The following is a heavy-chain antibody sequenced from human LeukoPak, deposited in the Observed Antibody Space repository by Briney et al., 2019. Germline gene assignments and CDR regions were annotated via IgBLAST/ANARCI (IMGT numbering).Heavy chain of an antibody. D-gene: IGHD1-14*01. V-gene: IGHV3-30*02. CDR3: VKDYNNGFDY. CDR1: GFSFSGYG. Sequence: GGSLGLSCAASGFSFSGYGMHWVRQAPGKGLEWVTFIRYDGSTKSYADSVKGRFTIARDNSKNTLYLQMNSLRAEDTAVYFCVKDYNNGFDYWGQGALVTVSS. CDR2: IRYDGSTK. J-gene: IGHJ4*02.